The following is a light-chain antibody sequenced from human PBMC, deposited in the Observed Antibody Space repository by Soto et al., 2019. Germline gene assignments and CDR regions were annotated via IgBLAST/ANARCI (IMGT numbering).Light chain of an antibody. CDR2: DVS. CDR3: SSYTSSSTLDDYV. Sequence: QSVLTQPASVSGSPGQSITISCTGTSSDVGCYNYVSWYQQHPGKAPKLMIYDVSNRPSGVSNRFSGSKPGNTASLTISGLQAEDEADYYCSSYTSSSTLDDYVFGTGTKVTVL. V-gene: IGLV2-14*01. J-gene: IGLJ1*01. CDR1: SSDVGCYNY.